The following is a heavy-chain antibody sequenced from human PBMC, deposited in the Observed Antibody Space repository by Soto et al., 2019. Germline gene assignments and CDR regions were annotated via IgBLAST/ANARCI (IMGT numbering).Heavy chain of an antibody. CDR1: GFTFSSYW. V-gene: IGHV3-7*01. CDR2: IKQDGSEK. Sequence: EVQLVESGGGLVQPGGSLRLSCAASGFTFSSYWMSWVRQAPGKGLEWVANIKQDGSEKYYVDSVKGRFTISRDNAKNSLYLQMNGLRAEDTAVYYCAREGSSSWYWGANYFDYWGQGTLVTVSS. J-gene: IGHJ4*02. D-gene: IGHD6-13*01. CDR3: AREGSSSWYWGANYFDY.